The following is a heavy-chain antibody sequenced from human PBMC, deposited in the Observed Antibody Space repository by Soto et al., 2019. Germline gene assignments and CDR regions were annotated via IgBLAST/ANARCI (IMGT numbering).Heavy chain of an antibody. V-gene: IGHV3-66*01. CDR2: IYSGGST. CDR3: ARDRIAVAGTYFQH. CDR1: GFTVSNDD. D-gene: IGHD6-19*01. Sequence: GGSLRLSCAASGFTVSNDDMSWVRQAPGKGLEWVSVIYSGGSTYYADSVKGRFTISRDNSKNTLYLQMNSLRAEDTAVYYCARDRIAVAGTYFQHWGQGTLVTVSS. J-gene: IGHJ1*01.